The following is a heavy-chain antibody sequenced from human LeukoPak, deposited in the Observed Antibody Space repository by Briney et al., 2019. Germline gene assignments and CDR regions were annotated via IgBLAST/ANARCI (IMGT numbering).Heavy chain of an antibody. V-gene: IGHV3-23*01. J-gene: IGHJ4*02. CDR1: GFTFSSYG. Sequence: PGGSLRLSCAASGFTFSSYGMSWVRQAPGKGLEWVSAISGSGGSTYYADSVKGRFTISRDNSKNTLYLQMNSLRAEDRAVYYCAKCGYGSGSYYQIDYWGQGTLVTVSS. CDR2: ISGSGGST. D-gene: IGHD3-10*01. CDR3: AKCGYGSGSYYQIDY.